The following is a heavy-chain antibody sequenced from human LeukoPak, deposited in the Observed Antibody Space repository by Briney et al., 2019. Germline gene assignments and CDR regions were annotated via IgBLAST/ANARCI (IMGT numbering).Heavy chain of an antibody. V-gene: IGHV4-39*01. D-gene: IGHD3-9*01. J-gene: IGHJ5*02. Sequence: SETLSLTCTVSGGSISSSSYYWGWIRQPPGKGLEWIGSIYYSGTTYYNPSLKSRVTISVDTSKNQFSLKLSSVTAADTAVYYCASTPRYDILTGYSPWGQGTLVTVSS. CDR1: GGSISSSSYY. CDR3: ASTPRYDILTGYSP. CDR2: IYYSGTT.